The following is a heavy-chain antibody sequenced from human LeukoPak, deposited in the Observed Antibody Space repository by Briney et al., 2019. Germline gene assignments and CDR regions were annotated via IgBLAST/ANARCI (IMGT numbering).Heavy chain of an antibody. CDR1: GGSISSYY. J-gene: IGHJ4*02. CDR2: IYYSGST. CDR3: ARVGLGMAMDY. Sequence: PSETLSLTCTVSGGSISSYYWSWIRQPPGKGLEWIGYIYYSGSTNYNPSLKSRVTISVDTSKNQFSLKLSSVTAADTAVYNCARVGLGMAMDYWGQGTLVTVSS. D-gene: IGHD5-24*01. V-gene: IGHV4-59*01.